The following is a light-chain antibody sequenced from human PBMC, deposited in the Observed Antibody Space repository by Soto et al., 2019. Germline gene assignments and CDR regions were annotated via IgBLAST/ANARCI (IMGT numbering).Light chain of an antibody. CDR2: AAS. V-gene: IGKV1-9*01. CDR1: QVISTS. J-gene: IGKJ5*01. CDR3: QQIFDSPIT. Sequence: DVQLTQSPSFXSPSIGESVTITCRASQVISTSLAWYQVKPGKAPKLLIYAASTLESGVPSRFSATVSGTEFSLTITSLQPEDFATYYCQQIFDSPITFGQGTRLEIK.